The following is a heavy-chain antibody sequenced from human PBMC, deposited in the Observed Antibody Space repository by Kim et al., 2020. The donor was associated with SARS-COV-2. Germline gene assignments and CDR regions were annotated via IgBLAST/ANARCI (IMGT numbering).Heavy chain of an antibody. Sequence: SETLSLTCTVSGGSISSSSYYWGWIRQPPGKGLEWIGSIYYSGSTYYNPSLKSRVTISVDTSKNQFSLKLSSVTAADTAVYYCARDLPRNYYDSSAHGGYFDYWGQGTLVTVSS. V-gene: IGHV4-39*07. CDR1: GGSISSSSYY. CDR3: ARDLPRNYYDSSAHGGYFDY. J-gene: IGHJ4*02. D-gene: IGHD3-22*01. CDR2: IYYSGST.